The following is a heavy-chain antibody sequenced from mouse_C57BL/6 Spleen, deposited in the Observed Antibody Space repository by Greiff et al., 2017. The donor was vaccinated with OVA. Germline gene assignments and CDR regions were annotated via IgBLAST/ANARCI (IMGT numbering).Heavy chain of an antibody. CDR3: ARGDYYGSSYEYFDY. D-gene: IGHD1-1*01. CDR2: ISYDGSN. Sequence: EVKLVESGPGLVKPSQSLSLTCSVTGYSITSGYYWNWIRQFPGNKLEWMGYISYDGSNNYNPSLKNRISITRDTSKNQFFLKLNSVTTEDTATYYCARGDYYGSSYEYFDYWGQGTTLTVSS. J-gene: IGHJ2*01. V-gene: IGHV3-6*01. CDR1: GYSITSGYY.